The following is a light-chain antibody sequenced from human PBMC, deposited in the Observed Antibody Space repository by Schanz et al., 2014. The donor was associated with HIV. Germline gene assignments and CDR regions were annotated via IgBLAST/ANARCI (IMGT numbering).Light chain of an antibody. CDR3: QQYSSYPLT. V-gene: IGKV1-39*01. CDR1: QSISSY. CDR2: AAS. J-gene: IGKJ1*01. Sequence: DIQMTQSPSSLSASVGDRVTITCRASQSISSYLNWYQQKPGKAPKLLIYAASSLQSGVPSRFSGSVSGTDFTLTISCLQSEDYATYYCQQYSSYPLTFGQGTKVEVK.